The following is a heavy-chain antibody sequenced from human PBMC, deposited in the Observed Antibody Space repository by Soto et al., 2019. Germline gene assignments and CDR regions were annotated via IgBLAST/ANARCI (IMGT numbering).Heavy chain of an antibody. V-gene: IGHV1-2*02. Sequence: ASVKVSCKTSGYTFIGYYMHWVLQAPGQGLEWLGWINPNSGATIYAQKFQARVTMTRDTSINTAYMELSRLRSDDTAVYYCARDSYYDILTGYSRNAFDIWGQGTMVTV. CDR3: ARDSYYDILTGYSRNAFDI. J-gene: IGHJ3*02. D-gene: IGHD3-9*01. CDR1: GYTFIGYY. CDR2: INPNSGAT.